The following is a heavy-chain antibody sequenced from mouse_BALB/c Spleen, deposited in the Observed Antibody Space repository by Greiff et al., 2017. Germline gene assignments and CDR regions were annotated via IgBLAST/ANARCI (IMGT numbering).Heavy chain of an antibody. CDR2: INPSNGGT. CDR3: TRCYYGYDDAMDY. V-gene: IGHV1S81*02. J-gene: IGHJ4*01. Sequence: VQLQHSGAELVKPGASVKLSCKASGYTFTSYYMYWVKQRPGQGLEWIGEINPSNGGTNFNEKFKSKATLTVDKSSSTAYMQLSSLTSEDSAVYYCTRCYYGYDDAMDYWGQGTSVTVSS. CDR1: GYTFTSYY. D-gene: IGHD2-2*01.